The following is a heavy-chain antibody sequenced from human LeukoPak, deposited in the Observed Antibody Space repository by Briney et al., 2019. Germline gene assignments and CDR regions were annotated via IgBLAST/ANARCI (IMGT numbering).Heavy chain of an antibody. D-gene: IGHD1-26*01. Sequence: PGGSLRLSCAASGFTFSTFGMSWVRQAPGKGLEWVSYISSSSDTIFYADSVKGRFTISRDNAKNSLYLQMNSLRDEDTAVYYCARDSGIRMGALNFDFWGQGTLVTVSS. CDR3: ARDSGIRMGALNFDF. V-gene: IGHV3-48*02. CDR2: ISSSSDTI. J-gene: IGHJ4*02. CDR1: GFTFSTFG.